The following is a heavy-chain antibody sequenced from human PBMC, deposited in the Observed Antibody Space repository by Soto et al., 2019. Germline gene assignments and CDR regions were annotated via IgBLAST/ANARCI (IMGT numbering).Heavy chain of an antibody. CDR2: IIPIFGTA. V-gene: IGHV1-69*13. J-gene: IGHJ4*02. CDR3: ASSGCGYSGCNFDY. CDR1: GGTFSSYA. Sequence: ASVKVSCKTSGGTFSSYAISWVRQAPGQGLEWMGGIIPIFGTANYAQKFQGRVTITADESTSTAYMELSSLRSEDTAVYYCASSGCGYSGCNFDYWGQGTLVTVSS. D-gene: IGHD5-12*01.